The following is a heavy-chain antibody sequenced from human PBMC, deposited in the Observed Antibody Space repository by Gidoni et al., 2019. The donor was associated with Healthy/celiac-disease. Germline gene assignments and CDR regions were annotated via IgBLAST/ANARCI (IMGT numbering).Heavy chain of an antibody. V-gene: IGHV4-39*01. Sequence: QLQLQESGPGLVKPSETLSLTCTVSGGSNSSSSYYWGWIRQPPGKGLEWIGSIYYSGSTYYNPSLKSRVTISVDTSKNQFSLKLSSVTAADTAVYYCARVDTAMFFFDYWGQGTLVTVSS. D-gene: IGHD5-18*01. CDR3: ARVDTAMFFFDY. CDR2: IYYSGST. J-gene: IGHJ4*02. CDR1: GGSNSSSSYY.